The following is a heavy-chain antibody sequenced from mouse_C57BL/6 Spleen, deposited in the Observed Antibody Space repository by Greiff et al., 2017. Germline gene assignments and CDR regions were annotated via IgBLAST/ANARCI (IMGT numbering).Heavy chain of an antibody. J-gene: IGHJ2*01. CDR3: TREEFYGNYVVFDY. CDR1: GYTFTSYW. D-gene: IGHD2-1*01. Sequence: EVQLQQSGTVLARPGASVKMSCKTSGYTFTSYWMHWVKQRPGQGLEWIGAIYPGNSDTSYNQKFKGKAKLTAVTSARTAYMELSSLTNEDSAVYYCTREEFYGNYVVFDYWGQGTTLTVSS. V-gene: IGHV1-5*01. CDR2: IYPGNSDT.